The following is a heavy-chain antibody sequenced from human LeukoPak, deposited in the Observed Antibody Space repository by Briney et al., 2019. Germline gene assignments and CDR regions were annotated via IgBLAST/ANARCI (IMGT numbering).Heavy chain of an antibody. CDR2: INSDGSST. CDR1: GFTFSDYY. D-gene: IGHD5-18*01. J-gene: IGHJ4*02. V-gene: IGHV3-74*01. Sequence: GGSLRLSCAASGFTFSDYYMSWIRQAPGKGLVWVSRINSDGSSTSYADSVKGRFTISRDNAKNTLYLQMNSLRAEDTAVYYCARSPGGYSYGQSDYWGQGTLVTVSS. CDR3: ARSPGGYSYGQSDY.